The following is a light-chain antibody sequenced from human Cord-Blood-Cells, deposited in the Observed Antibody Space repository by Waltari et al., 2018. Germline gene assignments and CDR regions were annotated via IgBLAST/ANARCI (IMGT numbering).Light chain of an antibody. CDR1: SSDVGGYNY. CDR2: DVS. V-gene: IGLV2-14*01. Sequence: QSALTQPASVSGSPGQSITISCTGTSSDVGGYNYVPWYQQHPGTAPKLMIYDVSNRPSGVSNRFSGSKSGNTASLTSSGLQAEDEADYYCSSYTSSSTWVFGGGTKLTVL. J-gene: IGLJ3*02. CDR3: SSYTSSSTWV.